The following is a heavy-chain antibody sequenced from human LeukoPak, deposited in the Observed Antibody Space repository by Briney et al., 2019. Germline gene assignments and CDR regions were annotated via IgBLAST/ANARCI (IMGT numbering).Heavy chain of an antibody. V-gene: IGHV3-21*01. CDR2: ISSSSYI. D-gene: IGHD6-13*01. CDR1: GFTFSSYS. J-gene: IGHJ5*02. Sequence: GGSLRLSCAASGFTFSSYSMNWVRQAPGKGLEWVSSISSSSYIYYADSVKGRFTISRDNAKNSLYLQMNSLRAEDTAVYYCARDRGIAPNWFDPWGQGTLVTVSS. CDR3: ARDRGIAPNWFDP.